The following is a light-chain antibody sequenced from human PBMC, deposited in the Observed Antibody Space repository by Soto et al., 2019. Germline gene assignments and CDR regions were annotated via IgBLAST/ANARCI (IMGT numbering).Light chain of an antibody. Sequence: IQMTQSPSSVSASVGDRVTISCRAILDVRSWLAWYQQKPGKAPNLLIYGASTLQSGVPSRFSGSGSGTDFTLTISSLQPEDFATYYCQQANGDPWTFGQGTKVEIK. V-gene: IGKV1-12*02. CDR2: GAS. J-gene: IGKJ1*01. CDR1: LDVRSW. CDR3: QQANGDPWT.